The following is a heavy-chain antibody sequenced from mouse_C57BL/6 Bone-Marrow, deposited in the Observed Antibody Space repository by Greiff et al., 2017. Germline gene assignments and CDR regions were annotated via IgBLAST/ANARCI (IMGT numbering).Heavy chain of an antibody. CDR3: ARWGYAMDY. Sequence: VQLQQSGAELMKPGASVKLSCKATGYTFTGYWIEWVKQRPGHGLEWIGEILPGSGSTNYSEKFKGKATFTADTSSNTAYMQLSSLTTEDSAIYYCARWGYAMDYWGQGTSVTVSS. CDR1: GYTFTGYW. CDR2: ILPGSGST. J-gene: IGHJ4*01. V-gene: IGHV1-9*01.